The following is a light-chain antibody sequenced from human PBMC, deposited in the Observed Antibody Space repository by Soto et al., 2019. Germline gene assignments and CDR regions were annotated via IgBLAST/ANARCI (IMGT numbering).Light chain of an antibody. CDR3: QSYDSSLSGAV. J-gene: IGLJ7*01. Sequence: QSVLTQPPSVSGAQGQRVTLSCTGSSSNIGAGYDVHWYQQLPGTAPKRLIHGNSNRPSGVPNRFAGSKSGTSASLAITGLQAEDSDDYYCQSYDSSLSGAVFGGGTQLTVL. CDR2: GNS. CDR1: SSNIGAGYD. V-gene: IGLV1-40*01.